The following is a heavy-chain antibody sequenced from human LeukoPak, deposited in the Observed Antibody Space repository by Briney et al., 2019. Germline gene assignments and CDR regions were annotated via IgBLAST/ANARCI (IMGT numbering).Heavy chain of an antibody. CDR2: MNPNSGNT. J-gene: IGHJ6*03. CDR3: ARADYGDYVLHYYMDV. V-gene: IGHV1-8*02. Sequence: ASVKVSCKASGYTFTSHGISWVRQAPGQGLEWMGWMNPNSGNTGYAQKFQGRVTMTRNTSISTAYIELSSLRSEDTAVYYCARADYGDYVLHYYMDVWGKGTTVTISS. CDR1: GYTFTSHG. D-gene: IGHD4-17*01.